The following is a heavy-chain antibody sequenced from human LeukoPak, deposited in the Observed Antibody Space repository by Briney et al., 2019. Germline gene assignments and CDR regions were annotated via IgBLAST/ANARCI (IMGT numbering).Heavy chain of an antibody. V-gene: IGHV4-31*03. D-gene: IGHD3-22*01. J-gene: IGHJ4*02. CDR2: IYHSGTT. Sequence: SETLSLTCTASGGSISSGGYYWSWIRQHPGKDLEWIGNIYHSGTTFYNPSLKSRLTISVDTSKNQFSLKLSSVTAADTAVYYCAREIYDSSGYYYVRGWGQGTLVTVSS. CDR3: AREIYDSSGYYYVRG. CDR1: GGSISSGGYY.